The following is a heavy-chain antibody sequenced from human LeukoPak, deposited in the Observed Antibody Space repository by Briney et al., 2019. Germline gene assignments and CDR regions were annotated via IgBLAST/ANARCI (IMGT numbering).Heavy chain of an antibody. Sequence: GGSLRLSCAASGFTFSSYSMNWVRQAPGKGLEWVSYISSSSSTIYYADSVKGRFTISRDNAMNSVYLQMNSLRAEDTAVYYCARAKRNGFDIWGQGTMVTVSS. V-gene: IGHV3-48*01. CDR3: ARAKRNGFDI. CDR1: GFTFSSYS. J-gene: IGHJ3*02. CDR2: ISSSSSTI.